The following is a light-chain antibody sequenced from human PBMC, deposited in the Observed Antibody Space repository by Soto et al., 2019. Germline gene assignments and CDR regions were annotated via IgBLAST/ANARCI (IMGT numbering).Light chain of an antibody. CDR3: QQRYAWPPIT. CDR2: DAS. V-gene: IGKV3-11*01. Sequence: EIVLTQSPATLSLSPGEIATLSCRSSRSVSSYLAWYQQTPGQAPMLLIYDASNRAAGIPARFSGSGSETDFTLTISNLEPEDFAVYYCQQRYAWPPITFGQGTRLEIK. J-gene: IGKJ5*01. CDR1: RSVSSY.